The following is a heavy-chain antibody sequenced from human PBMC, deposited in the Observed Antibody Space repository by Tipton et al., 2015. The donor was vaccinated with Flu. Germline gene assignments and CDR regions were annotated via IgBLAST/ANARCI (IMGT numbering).Heavy chain of an antibody. CDR2: IYSGGST. CDR3: ARERSQDCSSTSCYLGWFDP. V-gene: IGHV3-66*02. Sequence: GSLRLSCAASGFTVSSNYMSWVRQAPGKGLEWVSVIYSGGSTYYADSVKGRFTISRDNSKNTLYLQMNSLRAEDTAVYYCARERSQDCSSTSCYLGWFDPWGQGTLVTVSS. CDR1: GFTVSSNY. J-gene: IGHJ5*02. D-gene: IGHD2-2*01.